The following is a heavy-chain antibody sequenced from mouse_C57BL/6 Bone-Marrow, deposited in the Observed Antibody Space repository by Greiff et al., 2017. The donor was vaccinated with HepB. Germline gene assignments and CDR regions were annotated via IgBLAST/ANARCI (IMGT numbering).Heavy chain of an antibody. Sequence: EVKLMESGPELVKPGASVKISCKASGYSFTDYNMNWVKQSNGKSLEWIGVINPNYGTTSYNQKFKGKATLTVDQSSSTAYMQLNSLTSEDSAVYYCASDYYGSSYVFAYWGQGTLVTVSA. CDR2: INPNYGTT. D-gene: IGHD1-1*01. J-gene: IGHJ3*01. V-gene: IGHV1-39*01. CDR1: GYSFTDYN. CDR3: ASDYYGSSYVFAY.